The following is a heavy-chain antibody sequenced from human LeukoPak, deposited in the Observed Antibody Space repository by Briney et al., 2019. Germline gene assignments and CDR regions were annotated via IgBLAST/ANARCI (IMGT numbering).Heavy chain of an antibody. CDR3: ARILSCSSTTCFGGYFDS. CDR2: IDGSSTTI. V-gene: IGHV3-48*01. Sequence: GGSLRLSRAASGFTFSTYSMNWVRQAPGKGLEWVSFIDGSSTTIYYADSVKGRFTISRDNAKNSLYLQINSLRAEDTAVYYCARILSCSSTTCFGGYFDSWGQGTPVTVSS. J-gene: IGHJ4*02. CDR1: GFTFSTYS. D-gene: IGHD2-2*01.